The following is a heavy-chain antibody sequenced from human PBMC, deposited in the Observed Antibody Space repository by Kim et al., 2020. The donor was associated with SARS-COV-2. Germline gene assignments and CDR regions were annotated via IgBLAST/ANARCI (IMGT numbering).Heavy chain of an antibody. Sequence: GGSLRPSCAASGFTFSSYSMNWVRQAPGKGLEWVSSISSSSSYIYYADSVKGRFTISRDNAKNSLYLQMNSLRAEDTAVYYCALCRVNPNTRGDYWGQGTLVTVSS. D-gene: IGHD3-10*01. J-gene: IGHJ4*02. V-gene: IGHV3-21*01. CDR3: ALCRVNPNTRGDY. CDR1: GFTFSSYS. CDR2: ISSSSSYI.